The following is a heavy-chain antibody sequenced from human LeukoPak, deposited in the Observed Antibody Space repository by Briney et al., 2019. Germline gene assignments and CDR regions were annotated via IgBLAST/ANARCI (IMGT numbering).Heavy chain of an antibody. CDR3: AKSRLPTYFFDY. D-gene: IGHD2/OR15-2a*01. J-gene: IGHJ4*02. Sequence: PGRSLRLSCAASGFSFSSYGMHWVRQAPGKGLEWVSAISGSGGSTYDADSVKGRFTISRDNSKNTLYLQMNSLRAEDTAVYYCAKSRLPTYFFDYWGQGTLVTVSS. V-gene: IGHV3-23*01. CDR2: ISGSGGST. CDR1: GFSFSSYG.